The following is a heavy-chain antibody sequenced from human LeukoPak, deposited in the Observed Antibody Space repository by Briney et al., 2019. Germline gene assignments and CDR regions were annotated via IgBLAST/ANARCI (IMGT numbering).Heavy chain of an antibody. V-gene: IGHV4-59*01. Sequence: KTSETLSLTCTVSGGSISSYYWSWIRQPPGKGLEWIGYIYYSGSTNYNPSLKSRVTISVDTSKNQFSLKLSSVTAADTAVYYCARDVSGGSGSYQWAHFDYWGQGTLVTVSS. D-gene: IGHD3-10*01. J-gene: IGHJ4*02. CDR2: IYYSGST. CDR1: GGSISSYY. CDR3: ARDVSGGSGSYQWAHFDY.